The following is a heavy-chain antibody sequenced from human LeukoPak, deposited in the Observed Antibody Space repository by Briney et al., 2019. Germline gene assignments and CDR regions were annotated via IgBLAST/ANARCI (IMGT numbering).Heavy chain of an antibody. CDR3: ARGQYASGTFDY. Sequence: GASVKVSCKASGYTFTSYGISWVRQAPGQGLEWMGWISTYNGNTNYAQKLQGRVTMTTDTSTRTAYMELMSLRSDDTAIYYCARGQYASGTFDYWGQGTLVTVSS. J-gene: IGHJ4*02. CDR2: ISTYNGNT. D-gene: IGHD3-10*01. CDR1: GYTFTSYG. V-gene: IGHV1-18*01.